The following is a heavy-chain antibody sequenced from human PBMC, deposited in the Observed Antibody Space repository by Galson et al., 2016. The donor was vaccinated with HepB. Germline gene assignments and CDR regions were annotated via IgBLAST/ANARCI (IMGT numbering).Heavy chain of an antibody. CDR2: ITPNNGGT. D-gene: IGHD3/OR15-3a*01. Sequence: SVKVSCKASGFTFTTYYIQWLRQAPGQGLEWMGWITPNNGGTNYALKFQGRVTMTRDTSITTAYMELSSLKSDDTAVYYCARGQYDFATGPIQLWGQETLVSVSS. J-gene: IGHJ1*01. CDR1: GFTFTTYY. V-gene: IGHV1-2*02. CDR3: ARGQYDFATGPIQL.